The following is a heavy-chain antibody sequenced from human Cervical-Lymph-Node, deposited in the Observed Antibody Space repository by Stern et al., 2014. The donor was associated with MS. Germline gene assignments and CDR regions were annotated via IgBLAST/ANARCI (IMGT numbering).Heavy chain of an antibody. Sequence: EVQLLESGAEVKKPGESLKISCKGSGYTFASQWIAWVRQKPGKGLEWMGSIYPGDSDTRYSPSFQGQVTISADKFITTAYLQWDSLKASDTAMYYCARIQLWPTYYFDYWGQGSLVTVSS. CDR2: IYPGDSDT. CDR3: ARIQLWPTYYFDY. V-gene: IGHV5-51*01. D-gene: IGHD5-18*01. CDR1: GYTFASQW. J-gene: IGHJ4*02.